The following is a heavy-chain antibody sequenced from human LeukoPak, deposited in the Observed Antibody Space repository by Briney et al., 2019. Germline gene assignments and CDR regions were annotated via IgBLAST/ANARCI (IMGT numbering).Heavy chain of an antibody. D-gene: IGHD3-10*01. CDR1: GFTFSSYA. V-gene: IGHV3-30*04. CDR2: ISYDGSNK. Sequence: GGSLRLSYAASGFTFSSYAMHWVRQAPGKGLEWVAVISYDGSNKYYADSVKGRFTISRDNSKNTLYLQMNSLRAEDTAVYYCARHYYGSGSGGAFDIWGQGTMVTVSS. CDR3: ARHYYGSGSGGAFDI. J-gene: IGHJ3*02.